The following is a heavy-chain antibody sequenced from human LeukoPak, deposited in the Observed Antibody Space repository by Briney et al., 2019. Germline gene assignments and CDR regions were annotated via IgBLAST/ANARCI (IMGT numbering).Heavy chain of an antibody. V-gene: IGHV4-4*07. J-gene: IGHJ4*02. D-gene: IGHD5-18*01. CDR3: ASGGCSYGYDEFDY. CDR1: GGSISSYY. Sequence: PSETLSLTCTVSGGSISSYYWSWIRQPAGKGLEWIGRIYASGSTNYNPSLKSRVTMSVDTSKNQFSLKLSSVTAADTAVYYCASGGCSYGYDEFDYWGQGTLVTVSS. CDR2: IYASGST.